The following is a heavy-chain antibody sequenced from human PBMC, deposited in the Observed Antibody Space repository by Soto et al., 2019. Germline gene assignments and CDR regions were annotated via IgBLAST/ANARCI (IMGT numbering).Heavy chain of an antibody. Sequence: LSLTCTVSGGSISSSDYYWGWIRQPPGQGLEWIGDIYYSGSTYFSPSLKSRVTMSVDTSKNQFSLKLSSVTAADTAVYYCSRRVKYSNYGYYFDYWGQGTLVTVSS. J-gene: IGHJ4*01. V-gene: IGHV4-39*01. CDR2: IYYSGST. CDR1: GGSISSSDYY. D-gene: IGHD4-4*01. CDR3: SRRVKYSNYGYYFDY.